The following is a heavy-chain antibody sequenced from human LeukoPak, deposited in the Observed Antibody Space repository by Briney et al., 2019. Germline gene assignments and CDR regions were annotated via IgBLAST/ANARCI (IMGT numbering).Heavy chain of an antibody. CDR1: GYTFTSYY. CDR3: ASQITMVRGVIIP. Sequence: ASVKVSCKASGYTFTSYYMHWVRQAPGQGLEWMGIINPSGGSTSYAQKFQGRVTMTRDTSTSTVYMELSSLRSEDTAVYYCASQITMVRGVIIPRGQGTLVTVSS. J-gene: IGHJ5*02. D-gene: IGHD3-10*01. V-gene: IGHV1-46*01. CDR2: INPSGGST.